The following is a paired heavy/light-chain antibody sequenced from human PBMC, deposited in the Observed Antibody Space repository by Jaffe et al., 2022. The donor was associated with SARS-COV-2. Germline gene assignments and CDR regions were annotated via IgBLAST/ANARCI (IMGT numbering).Heavy chain of an antibody. CDR3: VRQSADSTGYDPYFDL. D-gene: IGHD2-8*02. J-gene: IGHJ2*01. CDR2: IHYSGNT. Sequence: QLQLQESGPGLVKPLETLSLTCTVSGASISSNTYYWGWIRQPPGKGLEWIGSIHYSGNTYYKPSLKSRVTISVDTSRNQFSLKLSSVTAADTAVYYCVRQSADSTGYDPYFDLWGRGTLVTVSS. CDR1: GASISSNTYY. V-gene: IGHV4-39*01.
Light chain of an antibody. CDR1: QSVSTY. CDR2: DAS. V-gene: IGKV3-11*01. CDR3: QQRSIWPIT. J-gene: IGKJ5*01. Sequence: EIVLTQSPATLSLSPGEGATLSCRASQSVSTYLAWYLQKPGQAPRLLIYDASNRATGIPARFSGSGSGTDFTLTISSLEPEDFAVYYCQQRSIWPITFGQGTRLEIK.